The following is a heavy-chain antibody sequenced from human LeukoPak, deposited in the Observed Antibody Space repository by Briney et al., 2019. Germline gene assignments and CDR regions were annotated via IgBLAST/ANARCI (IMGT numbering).Heavy chain of an antibody. J-gene: IGHJ4*02. CDR2: IIPIFGTA. D-gene: IGHD5-24*01. CDR3: ARASSKEMATIGFDY. V-gene: IGHV1-69*05. Sequence: ASVKVSCKASGGTFSSYAISWVRQAPGQGLEWMGGIIPIFGTANYAQKFRGRVTITTDESTSTAYMELSSLRSEDTAVYYCARASSKEMATIGFDYWGQGTLVTVSS. CDR1: GGTFSSYA.